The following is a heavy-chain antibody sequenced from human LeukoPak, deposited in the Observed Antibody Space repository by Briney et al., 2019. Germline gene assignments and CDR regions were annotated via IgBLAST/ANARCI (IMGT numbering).Heavy chain of an antibody. Sequence: GASVKVSCKASGGTFSSYAISWVRQAPGQGLEWMGGIIPIFGTANYAQKFQGRVTITADESTSTAYMELSGLRSEDTAVYYCASGVVPAAIRNMGFDYWGQGTLVTVSS. D-gene: IGHD2-2*02. CDR3: ASGVVPAAIRNMGFDY. CDR1: GGTFSSYA. CDR2: IIPIFGTA. J-gene: IGHJ4*02. V-gene: IGHV1-69*13.